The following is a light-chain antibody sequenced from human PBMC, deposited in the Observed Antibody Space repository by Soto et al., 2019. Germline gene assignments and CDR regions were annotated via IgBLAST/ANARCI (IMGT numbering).Light chain of an antibody. J-gene: IGKJ1*01. Sequence: EIVLTQSPGTLSLSPGERATLSCRASQSVSSTYLAWYQHKLCQAPRLLIYGASSKASGIPDRFSGSGSGTDFTLTISRLEPEDFAVYYCQQYGSSPRSFGQGTKVEVK. CDR1: QSVSSTY. CDR3: QQYGSSPRS. V-gene: IGKV3-20*01. CDR2: GAS.